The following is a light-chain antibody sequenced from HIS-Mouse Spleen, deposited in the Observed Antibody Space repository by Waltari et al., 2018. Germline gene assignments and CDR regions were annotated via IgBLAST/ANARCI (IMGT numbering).Light chain of an antibody. Sequence: QSALTQLRSVSGSPGQSATISCPATRRDVGGYYYFSWYPQHPGKAPKLMLYDVSKRPSGVPDRFSGSKSGNTASLTISGLQAEDEADYYCCSYAGSYTGVFGTGTKVTVL. CDR2: DVS. CDR1: RRDVGGYYY. V-gene: IGLV2-11*01. CDR3: CSYAGSYTGV. J-gene: IGLJ1*01.